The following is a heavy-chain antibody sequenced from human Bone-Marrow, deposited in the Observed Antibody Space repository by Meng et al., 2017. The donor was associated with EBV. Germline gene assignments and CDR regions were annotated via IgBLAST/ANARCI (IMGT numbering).Heavy chain of an antibody. CDR1: GFTFRKAW. D-gene: IGHD1-1*01. CDR2: VKSQADGGTT. V-gene: IGHV3-15*01. J-gene: IGHJ4*02. Sequence: DVGLGESGGGLVKPGGSLRLSCAASGFTFRKAWMSWVRQAPGKGLEWVGRVKSQADGGTTDYTAAVRGRFTISRDDSRNMLYLQINSLQIEDSALYYCATESTTFEYWGLGTLVTVSS. CDR3: ATESTTFEY.